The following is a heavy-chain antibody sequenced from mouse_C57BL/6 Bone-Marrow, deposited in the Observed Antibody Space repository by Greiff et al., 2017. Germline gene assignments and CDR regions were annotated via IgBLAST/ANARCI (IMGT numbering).Heavy chain of an antibody. Sequence: EVPRVESGGGLVKPGGSLKLSCAASGFTFSDYGMNWVRQAPEKGLEWVAYISSGSSTTYYADTVKGRFTISRDTAKNTLFLQITSRRSEDTAMYYCARTGYYDYFDYWGKGTTLTVSS. J-gene: IGHJ2*01. CDR2: ISSGSSTT. CDR1: GFTFSDYG. D-gene: IGHD2-3*01. V-gene: IGHV5-17*01. CDR3: ARTGYYDYFDY.